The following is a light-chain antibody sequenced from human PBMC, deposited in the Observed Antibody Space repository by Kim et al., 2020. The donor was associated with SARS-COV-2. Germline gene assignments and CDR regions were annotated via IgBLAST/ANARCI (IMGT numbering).Light chain of an antibody. Sequence: ETVMTQSPATLSVSPGERVTLSCRASQIVSSSLAWYQQKPGQAPRLLIYGASARATGTPARFSGSASGTEFTLTISSLQSEDFAVYYCQQYYNWPRTFGQGTKVHIK. J-gene: IGKJ1*01. CDR2: GAS. CDR3: QQYYNWPRT. V-gene: IGKV3-15*01. CDR1: QIVSSS.